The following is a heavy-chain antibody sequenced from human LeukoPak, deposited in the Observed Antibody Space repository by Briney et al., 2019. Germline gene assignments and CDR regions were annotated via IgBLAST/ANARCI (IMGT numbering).Heavy chain of an antibody. Sequence: PGGSLRLSCAASGFTFSFYDMHWVRHATGKGLEWVSAIDTAGDTYYPGSVKGRFTISRENAKNSLYLQMNSLRAGDTAVYYCARVLTVRSGGYDAFDIWGQGTMVTVSS. V-gene: IGHV3-13*01. CDR2: IDTAGDT. J-gene: IGHJ3*02. D-gene: IGHD6-25*01. CDR1: GFTFSFYD. CDR3: ARVLTVRSGGYDAFDI.